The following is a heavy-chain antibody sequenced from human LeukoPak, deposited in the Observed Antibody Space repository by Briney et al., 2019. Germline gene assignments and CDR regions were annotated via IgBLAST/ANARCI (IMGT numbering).Heavy chain of an antibody. Sequence: SETLSLTCTVSGGSISSYYWSWIRQPAGKGLEWIGRIYTSGSTNYNPSLKSRVTISVDTSKNQFSLKLSSVTAADTAVYYCARLFWDYGDLPGLTEINSFDYWGQGTLVTVSS. D-gene: IGHD4-17*01. CDR3: ARLFWDYGDLPGLTEINSFDY. CDR1: GGSISSYY. CDR2: IYTSGST. V-gene: IGHV4-4*07. J-gene: IGHJ4*02.